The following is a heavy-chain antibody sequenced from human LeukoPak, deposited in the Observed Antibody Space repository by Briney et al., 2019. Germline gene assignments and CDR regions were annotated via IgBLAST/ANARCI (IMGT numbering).Heavy chain of an antibody. V-gene: IGHV4-34*01. J-gene: IGHJ6*02. CDR3: ARGLVATIRARTWYYGMDV. D-gene: IGHD5-12*01. CDR1: GGSFSGYY. Sequence: SETLSLTCAVYGGSFSGYYWSWIRQPPGKGLEWIGEINHSGSTNYNPSLKSRVTISVGTSKNQFSLKLSSVTAADTAVYYCARGLVATIRARTWYYGMDVWGQGTTVTVSS. CDR2: INHSGST.